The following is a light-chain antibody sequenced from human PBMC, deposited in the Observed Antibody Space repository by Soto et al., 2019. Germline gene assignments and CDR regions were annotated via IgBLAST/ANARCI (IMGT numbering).Light chain of an antibody. CDR1: QSFSSNY. J-gene: IGKJ5*01. Sequence: EIVLTQSPGTLSLSPGERATLSCRASQSFSSNYLAWYQQKPGQAPRLLIYGASNRATGVPDRFIGSGSGTDFTLSISRLEPEDFAVFYCQQYHDSITFGQGTRLEI. CDR3: QQYHDSIT. V-gene: IGKV3-20*01. CDR2: GAS.